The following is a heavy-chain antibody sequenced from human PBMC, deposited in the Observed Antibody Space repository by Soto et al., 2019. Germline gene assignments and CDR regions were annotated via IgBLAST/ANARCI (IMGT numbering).Heavy chain of an antibody. J-gene: IGHJ5*02. V-gene: IGHV1-69*13. Sequence: SVKVSCKASGGTFSSYAISWVRQAPGQGLEWMGGIIPIFGTANYAQKFQGRVTITADESTSTAYMELSSLRSEDTAVYYCARVRVEGLERRGWFDPWGQGTLVTVSS. CDR3: ARVRVEGLERRGWFDP. D-gene: IGHD1-1*01. CDR1: GGTFSSYA. CDR2: IIPIFGTA.